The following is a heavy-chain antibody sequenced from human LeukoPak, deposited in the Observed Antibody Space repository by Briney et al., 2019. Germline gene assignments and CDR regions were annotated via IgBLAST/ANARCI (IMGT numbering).Heavy chain of an antibody. CDR1: GASMNTYY. Sequence: SETLSLTCTVSGASMNTYYWTWIRQFPGKGLEWIGYISSTGSTNYNPSLKNRVTISLDTSKNQFSRELSSVTATDTAMYYCARPSATYGSGAWGQGTIVTVSS. D-gene: IGHD6-25*01. J-gene: IGHJ5*02. CDR2: ISSTGST. V-gene: IGHV4-59*08. CDR3: ARPSATYGSGA.